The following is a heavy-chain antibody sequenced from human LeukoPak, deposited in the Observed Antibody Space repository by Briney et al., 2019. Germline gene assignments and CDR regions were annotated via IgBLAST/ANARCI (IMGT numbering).Heavy chain of an antibody. V-gene: IGHV3-9*01. CDR2: ITWNSGTI. CDR3: ALANDAFDF. CDR1: GFTFDDYA. J-gene: IGHJ3*01. D-gene: IGHD6-13*01. Sequence: PGGSLRLSCAASGFTFDDYAMHWVRQAPGKGLEWVSGITWNSGTIGYADSVKGRFTISRDNAKNSLYLQMNSLRAEDTALYYCALANDAFDFWGQGTMVIVSS.